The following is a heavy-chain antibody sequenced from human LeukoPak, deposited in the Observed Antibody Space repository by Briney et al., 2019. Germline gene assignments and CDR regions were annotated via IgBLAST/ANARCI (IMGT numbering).Heavy chain of an antibody. CDR2: ISYDGSNK. D-gene: IGHD3-10*01. CDR3: AKAYYYGSGSPGAFDI. CDR1: RFTFSSYG. V-gene: IGHV3-30*18. Sequence: GGSLRLSCAASRFTFSSYGMHWVRQAPGKGLEWVAVISYDGSNKYYADSVKGRFTISRDNSKNTLYVQMNSLRAEDTAVYYCAKAYYYGSGSPGAFDIWGQGTMVTVSS. J-gene: IGHJ3*02.